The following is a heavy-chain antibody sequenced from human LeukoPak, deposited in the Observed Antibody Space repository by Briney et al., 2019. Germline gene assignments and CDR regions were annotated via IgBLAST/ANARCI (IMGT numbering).Heavy chain of an antibody. CDR3: ARDGGGSAY. Sequence: GGSLRLSCAASGFTFSSYSMNWVRQAPGKGLEWVSYISSSSSTIYYADSVKGRFTISRDNSKNTLYLQMNSLRAEDTAVYYCARDGGGSAYWGQGTLVTVSS. J-gene: IGHJ4*02. CDR1: GFTFSSYS. D-gene: IGHD3-16*01. CDR2: ISSSSSTI. V-gene: IGHV3-48*01.